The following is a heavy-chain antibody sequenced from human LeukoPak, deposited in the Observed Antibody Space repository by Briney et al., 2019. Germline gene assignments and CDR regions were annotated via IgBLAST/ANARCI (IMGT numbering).Heavy chain of an antibody. CDR1: GNTFNSYY. Sequence: ASVKVSCKASGNTFNSYYMPCVRQAPRQGLEWIGWINPNSGGTNYAQKIQGRVTMTRDTSISTAYMELSRLRSDDTAVYYCARAYYYDSSGYFDYWGQGTLVTVSS. D-gene: IGHD3-22*01. CDR2: INPNSGGT. V-gene: IGHV1-2*02. J-gene: IGHJ4*02. CDR3: ARAYYYDSSGYFDY.